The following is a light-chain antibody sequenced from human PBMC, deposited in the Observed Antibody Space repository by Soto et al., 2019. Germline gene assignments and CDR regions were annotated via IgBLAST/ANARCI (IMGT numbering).Light chain of an antibody. Sequence: DIEMTQSPSSLSASVGDSVTITCRASQSISHFLNWYQQKPGKAPRVLIYGASTLKSGVPSRFSGSGSGTEFTLTISSLQPEDFATYYCQHVYSYLSSFGGGTRVEIK. J-gene: IGKJ2*03. V-gene: IGKV1-39*01. CDR2: GAS. CDR3: QHVYSYLSS. CDR1: QSISHF.